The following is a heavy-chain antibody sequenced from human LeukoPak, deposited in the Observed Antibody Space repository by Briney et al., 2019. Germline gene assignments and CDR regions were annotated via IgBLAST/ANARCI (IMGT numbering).Heavy chain of an antibody. J-gene: IGHJ5*02. CDR2: INPNSGGT. Sequence: ASVKVSCKASGYTFTGYYMHWVRQAPGQGLEWMGWINPNSGGTNYAQKFQGRVTMTRDTSISTAYMELSSLKSEDTAVYFCARDTTTSSLGDPWGQGTLVTVSS. D-gene: IGHD2-2*01. CDR3: ARDTTTSSLGDP. V-gene: IGHV1-2*02. CDR1: GYTFTGYY.